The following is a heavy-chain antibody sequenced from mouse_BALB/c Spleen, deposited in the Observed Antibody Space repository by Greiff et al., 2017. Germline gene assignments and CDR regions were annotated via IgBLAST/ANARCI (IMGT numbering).Heavy chain of an antibody. Sequence: QVQLQQSGAELVRPGVSVKISCKGSGYTFTDYAMHWVKQSHAKSLEWIGVISTYYGDASYNQKFKGKATMTVDKSSSTAYMELARLTSEDSAIYYWARGGGYGNYVLDYWGQGTTLTVSS. CDR1: GYTFTDYA. CDR2: ISTYYGDA. J-gene: IGHJ2*01. CDR3: ARGGGYGNYVLDY. D-gene: IGHD2-1*01. V-gene: IGHV1S137*01.